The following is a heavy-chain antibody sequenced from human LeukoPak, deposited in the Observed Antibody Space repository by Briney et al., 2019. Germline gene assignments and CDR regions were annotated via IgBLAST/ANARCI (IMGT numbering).Heavy chain of an antibody. Sequence: LRLSCAASGFIVSSNYLSWARQAPGKGLEWIGYIYYSGSTYYNPSLRSRVTISLDMSKNQFSLNLSSVTGADTAVYYCARGSYDGGSGWGRFDYWGQGTLVTVSS. CDR2: IYYSGST. J-gene: IGHJ4*02. D-gene: IGHD6-19*01. V-gene: IGHV4-30-4*08. CDR3: ARGSYDGGSGWGRFDY. CDR1: GFIVSSNY.